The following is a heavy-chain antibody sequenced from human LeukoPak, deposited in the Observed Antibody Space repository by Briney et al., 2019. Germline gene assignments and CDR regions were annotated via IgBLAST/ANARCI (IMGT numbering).Heavy chain of an antibody. CDR3: AREGRGYYGGFDF. V-gene: IGHV3-11*01. J-gene: IGHJ4*02. CDR2: IRSDGSTI. Sequence: GGSLRLSCSASGFSFSDYDMNWIRQAPGKGLEWVSYIRSDGSTIYDADSVRGRFTISRDNAKNSLYLQMTSLRAEDTAVYYCAREGRGYYGGFDFWGQGILVTVSS. D-gene: IGHD3-22*01. CDR1: GFSFSDYD.